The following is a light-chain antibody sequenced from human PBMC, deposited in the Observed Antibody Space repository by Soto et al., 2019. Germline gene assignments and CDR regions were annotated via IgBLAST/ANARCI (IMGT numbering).Light chain of an antibody. CDR2: EVT. V-gene: IGLV2-23*02. CDR3: CSYAGSSTSGYV. J-gene: IGLJ1*01. CDR1: SSDVGGYNP. Sequence: QSALTQPASVSGSPGQSITISCTGTSSDVGGYNPVSWYQQHPGRAPKLMIYEVTKRPSGVSDCFSGSKSGNTASLTISGLQAEDEADYYCCSYAGSSTSGYVFGTGTKLTVL.